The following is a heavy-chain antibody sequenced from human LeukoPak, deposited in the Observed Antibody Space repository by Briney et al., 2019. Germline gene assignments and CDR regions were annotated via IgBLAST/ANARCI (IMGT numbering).Heavy chain of an antibody. CDR1: GFTFSSYG. CDR3: AKEGYYYDGSGSRWIPYYFDY. CDR2: IRYDGSNK. J-gene: IGHJ4*02. D-gene: IGHD3-22*01. Sequence: GGSLRLSCAASGFTFSSYGMHWVRQAPGRGLEWVAFIRYDGSNKYYADSVKGRFTISRDNSKNTLYLQMNSLRAEDTAVYYCAKEGYYYDGSGSRWIPYYFDYWGQGTLVTVSP. V-gene: IGHV3-30*02.